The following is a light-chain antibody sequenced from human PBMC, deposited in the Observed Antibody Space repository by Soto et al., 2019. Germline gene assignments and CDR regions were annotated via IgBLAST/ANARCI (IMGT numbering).Light chain of an antibody. CDR2: GVS. CDR1: DSDVGGYNY. V-gene: IGLV2-14*01. CDR3: SSFTSSITPHVV. Sequence: QSALTQPASVSGSPGQSITISCTGTDSDVGGYNYVSWYQQHPGKAPKLMIYGVSNRPSGVSNRFSGSKSGNTASLTISGLQAEEEADYYCSSFTSSITPHVVFGGGTKLTVL. J-gene: IGLJ2*01.